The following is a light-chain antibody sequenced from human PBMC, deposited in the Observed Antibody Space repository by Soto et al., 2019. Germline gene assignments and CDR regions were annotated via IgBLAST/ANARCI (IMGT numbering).Light chain of an antibody. CDR3: QQSYSIPYT. Sequence: DIQMTQSPSSLSASVGDRVTITCRASQSISSHLNWYQQKPGKAPKLLIYAASSLQSGVPSRFSGSGYGTDFTLTISSLQPEDFATYYCQQSYSIPYTFGQGTNLEI. V-gene: IGKV1-39*01. CDR2: AAS. J-gene: IGKJ2*01. CDR1: QSISSH.